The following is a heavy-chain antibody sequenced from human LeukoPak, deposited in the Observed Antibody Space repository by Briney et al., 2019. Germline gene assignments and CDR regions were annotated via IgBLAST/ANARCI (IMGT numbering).Heavy chain of an antibody. J-gene: IGHJ3*02. V-gene: IGHV5-51*03. CDR3: ARGRGTYAIDAFDM. CDR2: SYPGASDT. D-gene: IGHD4-17*01. CDR1: GFSFTTYW. Sequence: GESRKISCKVSGFSFTTYWIAWARQMNGKGREWMGISYPGASDTRYSPSFQGQVTISAEKSISPAYLQWSSLKASDTAMYYCARGRGTYAIDAFDMWGGGTRLTVPS.